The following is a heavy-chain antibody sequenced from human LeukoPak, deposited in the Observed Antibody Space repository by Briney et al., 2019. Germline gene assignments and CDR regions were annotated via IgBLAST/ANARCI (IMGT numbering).Heavy chain of an antibody. CDR2: IIPIFGTA. CDR3: ARDQLGAYYYDSSGYYQPYNWFDP. D-gene: IGHD3-22*01. CDR1: GYTFTSYA. V-gene: IGHV1-69*13. J-gene: IGHJ5*02. Sequence: ASVKVSCKASGYTFTSYAMNWVRQAPGQGLEWMGGIIPIFGTANYAQKFQGRVTITADESTSTAYMELSSLRSEDTAVYYCARDQLGAYYYDSSGYYQPYNWFDPWGQGTLVTVSS.